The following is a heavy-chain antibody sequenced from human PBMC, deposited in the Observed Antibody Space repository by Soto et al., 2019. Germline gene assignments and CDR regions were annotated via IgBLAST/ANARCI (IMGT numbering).Heavy chain of an antibody. J-gene: IGHJ3*02. CDR3: SRDARDVVVVPAARVHDAFDI. Sequence: ASVKVSCKASGYTFTSYGISWVRQAPGQGLEWMGWISAYNGNTNYAQKLQGRVTMTTDTSTSTAYMELRSLRSNDTAVYYFSRDARDVVVVPAARVHDAFDIWGQGTMVTVSS. CDR1: GYTFTSYG. V-gene: IGHV1-18*01. D-gene: IGHD2-2*01. CDR2: ISAYNGNT.